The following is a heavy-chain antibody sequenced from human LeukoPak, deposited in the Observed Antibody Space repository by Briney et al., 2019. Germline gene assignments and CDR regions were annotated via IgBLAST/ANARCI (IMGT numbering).Heavy chain of an antibody. CDR1: GGTFSSYA. J-gene: IGHJ6*02. V-gene: IGHV1-69*05. CDR2: IIPIFGTA. CDR3: ARGPSTDSSGWYLLYYYYYYGMDV. D-gene: IGHD6-19*01. Sequence: SVKVSCKASGGTFSSYAISWVRQAPGQGLEWMGGIIPIFGTANYAQKFQGRVTITTDESTSTAYMELSSLRSEDTVVYYCARGPSTDSSGWYLLYYYYYYGMDVWGQGTTVTVSS.